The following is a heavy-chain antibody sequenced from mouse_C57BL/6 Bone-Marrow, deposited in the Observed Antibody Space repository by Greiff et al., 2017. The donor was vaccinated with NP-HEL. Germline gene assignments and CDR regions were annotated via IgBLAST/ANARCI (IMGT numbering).Heavy chain of an antibody. CDR3: ARLLREYPWYFDV. D-gene: IGHD5-2*01. CDR1: GFTFSSYG. CDR2: ISSGGSYT. V-gene: IGHV5-6*01. J-gene: IGHJ1*03. Sequence: EVMLVESGGDLVKPGGSLRLSCAASGFTFSSYGMSWVRQTPDKRLEWVATISSGGSYTYYPDSVKGRFTISRDNAKNTLYLQMSSLKSEDTAMYYCARLLREYPWYFDVWGTGTTVTVSS.